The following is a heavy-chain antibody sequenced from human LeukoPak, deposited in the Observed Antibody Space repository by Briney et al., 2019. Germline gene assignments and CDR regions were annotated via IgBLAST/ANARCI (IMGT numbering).Heavy chain of an antibody. CDR1: GFTFSSYS. Sequence: GGSLRLSCAASGFTFSSYSMNWVRQAPGKGLEWVSSISSSYIYYADSVKGRFTISRDNAKNSLYLQMNSLRAEDTAVYYCARQRSGPSGLYYYYYYMDVWGKGTTVTVSS. D-gene: IGHD3-3*01. V-gene: IGHV3-21*01. J-gene: IGHJ6*03. CDR2: ISSSYI. CDR3: ARQRSGPSGLYYYYYYMDV.